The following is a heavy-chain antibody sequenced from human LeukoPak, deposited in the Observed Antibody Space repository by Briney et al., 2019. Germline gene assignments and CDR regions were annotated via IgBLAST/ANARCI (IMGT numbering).Heavy chain of an antibody. Sequence: ASVKVSCKASGYTFTSYGISWVRQAPGQGLEWMGWISAYNGNTNYAPKLQGRVTMTTDTSTSTAYMELRSLRSDDTAVYYCAKTFLTAYDTYLYYYGLDVWGQGTPVTVSS. CDR3: AKTFLTAYDTYLYYYGLDV. J-gene: IGHJ6*02. CDR2: ISAYNGNT. V-gene: IGHV1-18*01. D-gene: IGHD3-9*01. CDR1: GYTFTSYG.